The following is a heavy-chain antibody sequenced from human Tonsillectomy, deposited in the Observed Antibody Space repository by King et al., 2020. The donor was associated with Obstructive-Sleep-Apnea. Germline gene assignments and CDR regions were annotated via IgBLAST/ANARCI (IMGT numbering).Heavy chain of an antibody. V-gene: IGHV3-21*01. CDR1: GFTFSNYN. CDR3: ARDAGNSLFFNRGGMDV. D-gene: IGHD2/OR15-2a*01. J-gene: IGHJ6*02. Sequence: EVQLVESGGGLVKPGGSLRLSCAASGFTFSNYNMNWVRQAPGKGLEWVSSISSSSTYIYHADSVKGRFTISRDNAKNSLYLQMNSLRAEDTAVFYCARDAGNSLFFNRGGMDVWGQGTTVTVSS. CDR2: ISSSSTYI.